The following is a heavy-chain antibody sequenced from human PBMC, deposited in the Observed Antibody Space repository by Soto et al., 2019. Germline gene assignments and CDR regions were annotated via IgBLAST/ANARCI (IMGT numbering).Heavy chain of an antibody. V-gene: IGHV3-23*01. CDR3: ARRGSGSYYDY. CDR1: GFTFSSYA. J-gene: IGHJ4*02. Sequence: EVQLLESGGGLVQPGGSLRLSCAASGFTFSSYAMRWVRQAPVKGLEWVSGISGSGGSTYYADSVKGRFTISRDNSKNTLYLHMNSLRAEDTAVYYCARRGSGSYYDYWGQGTLVTVSS. D-gene: IGHD1-26*01. CDR2: ISGSGGST.